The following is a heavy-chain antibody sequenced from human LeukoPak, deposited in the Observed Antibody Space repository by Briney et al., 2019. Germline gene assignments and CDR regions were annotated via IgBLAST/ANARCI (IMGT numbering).Heavy chain of an antibody. J-gene: IGHJ4*02. V-gene: IGHV3-23*01. CDR2: ISGSGDST. Sequence: GRSLRLSCAASGFTFSSYAMSWVRQAPGKGLDWVSTISGSGDSTFYADSVKGRFTISRDYSKNMLYLKMNSLRAEDTAVYYCAKDPDADNDFWSGYYHYWGQGTLVTVSS. CDR3: AKDPDADNDFWSGYYHY. CDR1: GFTFSSYA. D-gene: IGHD3-3*01.